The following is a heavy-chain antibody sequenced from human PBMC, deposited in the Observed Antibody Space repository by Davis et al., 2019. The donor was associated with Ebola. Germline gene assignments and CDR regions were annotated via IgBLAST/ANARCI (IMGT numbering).Heavy chain of an antibody. Sequence: ASVKVSCKASGYAFTGYYMHWVRQAPGQGLEWMGWINPNSGGTNYAQKFQGWVTMTRDTSISTAYMELSRLRSDNTAVYYCARADYGDYYGMDVWGQGTTVTVSS. CDR3: ARADYGDYYGMDV. J-gene: IGHJ6*02. D-gene: IGHD4-17*01. CDR1: GYAFTGYY. V-gene: IGHV1-2*04. CDR2: INPNSGGT.